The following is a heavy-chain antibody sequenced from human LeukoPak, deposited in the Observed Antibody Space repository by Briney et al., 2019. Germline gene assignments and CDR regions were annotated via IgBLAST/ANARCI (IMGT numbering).Heavy chain of an antibody. CDR3: AKGRYYNSSGSSSGRPNFDY. CDR1: GFSFSSYA. Sequence: GGSLRLSCAASGFSFSSYAMSWGCEGPRKGLERVSAISGSGGGTYYADSVKGQFTIARDNSKNTLYLKMNCLRAEDTAVYYCAKGRYYNSSGSSSGRPNFDYWGQGTLVTVS. J-gene: IGHJ4*02. CDR2: ISGSGGGT. D-gene: IGHD3-22*01. V-gene: IGHV3-23*01.